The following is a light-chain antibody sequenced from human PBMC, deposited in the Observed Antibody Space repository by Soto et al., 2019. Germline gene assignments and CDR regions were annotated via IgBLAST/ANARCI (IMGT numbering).Light chain of an antibody. V-gene: IGLV2-11*01. CDR2: DVN. Sequence: QSALTQPRSVSGSPGQSVTLSCTGTSSDVGGYHYVSWYQHHPGKAHKIIIFDVNKRPSGVPDRFSVSKSVNTASLTISGIQTEDEAEYYCCSYAGSYTFVFGGGTKLTVL. CDR3: CSYAGSYTFV. J-gene: IGLJ2*01. CDR1: SSDVGGYHY.